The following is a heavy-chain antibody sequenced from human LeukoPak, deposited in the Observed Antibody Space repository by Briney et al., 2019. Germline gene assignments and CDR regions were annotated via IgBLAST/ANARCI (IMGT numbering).Heavy chain of an antibody. Sequence: PGGSLRLSCVASEFTFSSHAMSWVRQAPGKGLEWVSTISNSGGNTCYAGSVKARFSISRDNSKDTLYLQMDSLRVDDTAVYYCARYITGPNTAFDIWGQGTRVTVSS. CDR1: EFTFSSHA. CDR2: ISNSGGNT. D-gene: IGHD1-1*01. V-gene: IGHV3-23*01. CDR3: ARYITGPNTAFDI. J-gene: IGHJ3*02.